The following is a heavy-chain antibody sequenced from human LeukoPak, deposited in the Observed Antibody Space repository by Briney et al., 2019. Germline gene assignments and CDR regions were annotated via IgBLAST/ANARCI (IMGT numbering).Heavy chain of an antibody. V-gene: IGHV3-53*01. CDR2: IYSGGST. J-gene: IGHJ3*02. Sequence: GGSLRLSCAASGFTVSSNYMSWVRQAPGKGLEWVSVIYSGGSTYYADSVKGRFTISRDNSKNTLYLQMNSLRAEDTAVYYCAREQSNPHDAFDIWGQGTMVTVSS. CDR3: AREQSNPHDAFDI. CDR1: GFTVSSNY. D-gene: IGHD4-11*01.